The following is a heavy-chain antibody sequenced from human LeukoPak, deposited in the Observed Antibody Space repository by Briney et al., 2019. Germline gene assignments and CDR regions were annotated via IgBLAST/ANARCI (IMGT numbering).Heavy chain of an antibody. V-gene: IGHV4-39*07. CDR3: ARTTEGGYIDYFYYYYMDV. CDR1: GGSISSSSYY. J-gene: IGHJ6*03. CDR2: IYYFGST. Sequence: SETLSLTCTVSGGSISSSSYYWGWIRQPPGKGLECIGSIYYFGSTYYNPSLKRRVTISVDTSKNQFSLKLRSVTAADTAVYYCARTTEGGYIDYFYYYYMDVWGKGTTVTISS. D-gene: IGHD5-18*01.